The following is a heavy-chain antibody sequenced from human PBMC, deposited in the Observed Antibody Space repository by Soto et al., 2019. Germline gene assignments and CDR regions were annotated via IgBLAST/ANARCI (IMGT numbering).Heavy chain of an antibody. Sequence: QVKLVQSGAEVKKPGSSVKVSCEASGGTFSSDALNWVRQAPGPGLEWIGGIIPMFGTATYAQKFQGKITISADESTHTGYMELSSLSSEDMALYYCASGRFTSSGWFGLLDQRGQGTLVTVSS. CDR2: IIPMFGTA. V-gene: IGHV1-69*12. CDR3: ASGRFTSSGWFGLLDQ. D-gene: IGHD6-19*01. J-gene: IGHJ4*02. CDR1: GGTFSSDA.